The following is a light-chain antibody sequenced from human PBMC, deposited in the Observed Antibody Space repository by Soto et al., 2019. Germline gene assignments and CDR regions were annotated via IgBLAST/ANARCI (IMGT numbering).Light chain of an antibody. V-gene: IGLV1-51*01. J-gene: IGLJ2*01. CDR3: GTWDSSLSAVV. CDR1: SSNIGNNY. Sequence: QSVLTQPPSVSAAPGQKVTISCSGSSSNIGNNYVSWYQQLPGTAPKRLIYDNYKRPSGIPERFSGSKSGTSATLGITGLQTGDEADYYCGTWDSSLSAVVFGGGTKVTVL. CDR2: DNY.